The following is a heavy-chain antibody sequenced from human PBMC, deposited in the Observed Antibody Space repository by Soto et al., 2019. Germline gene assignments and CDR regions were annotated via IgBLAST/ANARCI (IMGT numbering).Heavy chain of an antibody. CDR3: ARPRSVASCDY. D-gene: IGHD6-19*01. J-gene: IGHJ4*02. Sequence: ASVKVSCKASGYTFTSNGINWVRQAPGQGLEWMGWINTYNGDTNYAHKFQGRVTMTKDTSTSTAYMEVRSLRFDDTAVYYCARPRSVASCDYWGQGTLVTVSS. CDR2: INTYNGDT. V-gene: IGHV1-18*01. CDR1: GYTFTSNG.